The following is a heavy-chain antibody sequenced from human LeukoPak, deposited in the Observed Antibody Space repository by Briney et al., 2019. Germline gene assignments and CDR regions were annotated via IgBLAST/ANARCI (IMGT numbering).Heavy chain of an antibody. J-gene: IGHJ5*02. CDR3: ARHRSGGSSSWYANWFDP. CDR1: GGTFSSYA. CDR2: IIPILGIA. D-gene: IGHD6-13*01. Sequence: GASVKVSCKASGGTFSSYAISWVRQAPGQGLEWMGRIIPILGIANYAQKFQGRVTITADKSTSTAYMELSSLRSEDTAVYYCARHRSGGSSSWYANWFDPWGQGTLVTVSS. V-gene: IGHV1-69*04.